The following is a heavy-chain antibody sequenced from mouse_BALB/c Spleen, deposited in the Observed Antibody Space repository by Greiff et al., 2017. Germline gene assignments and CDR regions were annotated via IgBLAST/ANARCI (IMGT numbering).Heavy chain of an antibody. V-gene: IGHV1-80*01. CDR3: ARRYYYGSSSETIAMDY. Sequence: QVQLKESGAELVRPGSSVKISCKASGYAFSSYWMNWVKQRPGQGLEWIGQIYPGDGDTNYNGKFKGKATLTADKSSSTAYMQLSSLTSEDSAVYFCARRYYYGSSSETIAMDYWGQGTSVTVSS. CDR1: GYAFSSYW. D-gene: IGHD1-1*01. J-gene: IGHJ4*01. CDR2: IYPGDGDT.